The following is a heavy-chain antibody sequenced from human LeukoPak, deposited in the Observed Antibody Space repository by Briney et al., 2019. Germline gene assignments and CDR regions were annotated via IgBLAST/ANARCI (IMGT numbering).Heavy chain of an antibody. CDR1: GYTFTSYA. J-gene: IGHJ4*02. V-gene: IGHV7-4-1*02. CDR2: INTNTGNP. D-gene: IGHD5-18*01. Sequence: ASVKVSCKASGYTFTSYAMNWVRQAPGQGLEWMGWINTNTGNPTYAQGFTGRFVFSLDTSVSTAYLQISSLKAEDTAVYYCARDFVGTAMVTSPRDYWGQGTLVTVSS. CDR3: ARDFVGTAMVTSPRDY.